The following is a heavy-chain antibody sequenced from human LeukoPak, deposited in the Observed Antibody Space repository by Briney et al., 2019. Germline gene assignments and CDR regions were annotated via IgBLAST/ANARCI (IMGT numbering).Heavy chain of an antibody. CDR3: ARAAVAGRVLDY. J-gene: IGHJ4*02. CDR2: INHSGST. Sequence: SETLSLTCAVYGGSFSGYYWSWIRQPPGKGLEWIGEINHSGSTNYNPSLKSRVTISVDTSKNQFSLKLSSVTAADTAVYYCARAAVAGRVLDYWGQGTLVTVSS. D-gene: IGHD6-19*01. V-gene: IGHV4-34*01. CDR1: GGSFSGYY.